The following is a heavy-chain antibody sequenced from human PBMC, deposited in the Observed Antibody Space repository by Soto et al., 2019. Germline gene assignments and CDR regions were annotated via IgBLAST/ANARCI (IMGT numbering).Heavy chain of an antibody. V-gene: IGHV3-30*18. CDR1: GFTFSSYG. CDR3: AKDTLVHYFDY. D-gene: IGHD2-8*02. CDR2: ISYDGSNK. J-gene: IGHJ4*02. Sequence: GGSLRLSCAASGFTFSSYGMHWVRQAPGKGLEWVAVISYDGSNKYYADSVKGRFTISRDNSKNTLYLQMNSLRAEDTAVYYCAKDTLVHYFDYWGQGTLVTVSS.